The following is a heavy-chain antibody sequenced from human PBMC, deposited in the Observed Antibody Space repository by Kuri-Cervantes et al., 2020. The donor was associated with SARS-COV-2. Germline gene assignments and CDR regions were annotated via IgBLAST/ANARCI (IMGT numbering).Heavy chain of an antibody. J-gene: IGHJ4*02. CDR2: INHSGST. V-gene: IGHV4-34*01. Sequence: GSLRLSCAVYGGSFSGYYWSWIRQPPGKGLEWIGEINHSGSTNYNPSLKSRVTISVDTSKNQFSLKLSSVTAADTAVYYCARLIGYSGYDYSFGYFGYWGQGTLVTVSS. D-gene: IGHD5-12*01. CDR3: ARLIGYSGYDYSFGYFGY. CDR1: GGSFSGYY.